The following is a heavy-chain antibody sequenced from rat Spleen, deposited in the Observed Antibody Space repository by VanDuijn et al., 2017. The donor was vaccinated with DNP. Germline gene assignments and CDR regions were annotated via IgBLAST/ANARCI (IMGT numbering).Heavy chain of an antibody. Sequence: QIQLQQSGAELAKPGSSVKISCEASGYTFTSYYLTWIKQTTGQGLEYIGYINTGSGGTNYNEKFKGKATLTVDKSSSTAFMQLSSLTPDDSAVYYCARRRLPYWYFDFWGPGTMVTVSS. D-gene: IGHD1-4*01. CDR1: GYTFTSYY. CDR3: ARRRLPYWYFDF. CDR2: INTGSGGT. J-gene: IGHJ1*01. V-gene: IGHV1-43*01.